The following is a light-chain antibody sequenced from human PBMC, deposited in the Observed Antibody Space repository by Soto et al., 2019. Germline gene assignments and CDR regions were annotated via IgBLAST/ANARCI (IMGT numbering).Light chain of an antibody. CDR3: QQYNNWPPCT. J-gene: IGKJ1*01. V-gene: IGKV3-15*01. CDR1: QSVSSN. CDR2: GAS. Sequence: EIVMTQSPATLSVSPGERATHSCRASQSVSSNLAWYQQKPGQAPRLLIYGASTRATGIPARFSGSGSGTEFTLTISTLQSEDFAVYHCQQYNNWPPCTFGQGTKVEIK.